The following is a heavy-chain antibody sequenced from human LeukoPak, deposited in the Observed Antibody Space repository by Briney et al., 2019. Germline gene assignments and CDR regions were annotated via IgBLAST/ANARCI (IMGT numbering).Heavy chain of an antibody. J-gene: IGHJ4*02. CDR3: ARDLSAVITFGGVIVY. CDR1: GYTFTSYG. V-gene: IGHV1-18*01. Sequence: ASVKVSCKASGYTFTSYGISWVRQAPGQGLEWMGWISAYNGNTNYAQKLQGRVTMTTDTSTSTAYMELRSLRSDDTAVYYCARDLSAVITFGGVIVYWGQGTLVTVSS. D-gene: IGHD3-16*02. CDR2: ISAYNGNT.